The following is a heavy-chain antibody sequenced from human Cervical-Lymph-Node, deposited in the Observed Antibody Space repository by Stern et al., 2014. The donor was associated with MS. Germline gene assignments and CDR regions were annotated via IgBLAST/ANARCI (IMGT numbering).Heavy chain of an antibody. V-gene: IGHV1-69*04. Sequence: QVQLVQSGAEVKKPASSVKVSCKASGGTFSSSYAVSWVRQAPGQGLEWMGRIIPIVGLPNYAQKFQTRLTITADKSTSTVYMELSSLTSEDTAVYYCARGIVTNRPAATLHNLFDHWGQGTLVTVSS. CDR1: GGTFSSSYA. CDR3: ARGIVTNRPAATLHNLFDH. D-gene: IGHD2-15*01. J-gene: IGHJ5*02. CDR2: IIPIVGLP.